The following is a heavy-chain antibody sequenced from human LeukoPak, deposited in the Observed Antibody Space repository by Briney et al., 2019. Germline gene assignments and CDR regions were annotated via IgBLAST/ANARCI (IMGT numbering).Heavy chain of an antibody. CDR2: ISSSSNTI. CDR3: ARGPQFSGPGWFDP. V-gene: IGHV3-48*01. Sequence: GSLRLSCAASGFTFSSYSMNWDRQAPGKGLEWISYISSSSNTIKYADSVKGRLTISRDNAKNSLYLQMNSLRAEDTAIYYCARGPQFSGPGWFDPWGQGTLVTVSS. CDR1: GFTFSSYS. D-gene: IGHD3-10*01. J-gene: IGHJ5*02.